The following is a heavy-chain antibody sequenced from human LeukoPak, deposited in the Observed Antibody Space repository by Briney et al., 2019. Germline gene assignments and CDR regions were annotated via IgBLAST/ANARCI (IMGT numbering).Heavy chain of an antibody. D-gene: IGHD4-23*01. J-gene: IGHJ4*02. CDR1: GGSISSSSYY. V-gene: IGHV4-39*07. Sequence: PSETLSLTCTVSGGSISSSSYYWGWIRQPPGQGLEWIGSIYYSGSTYYNPSLKSRVTISVDTSKNQFSLKLSSVTGADTAVYYCARLTTVVTPDFDYWGQGTLVTVSS. CDR3: ARLTTVVTPDFDY. CDR2: IYYSGST.